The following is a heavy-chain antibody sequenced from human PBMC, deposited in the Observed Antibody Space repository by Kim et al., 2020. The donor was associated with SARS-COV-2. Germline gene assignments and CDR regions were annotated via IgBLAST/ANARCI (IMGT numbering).Heavy chain of an antibody. J-gene: IGHJ6*04. CDR1: GGSVSSRTYC. V-gene: IGHV4-61*01. Sequence: SETLSLTCSVSGGSVSSRTYCWTWIRQTPGTGLEWIGNVFDTGSTNYNPSLKSRVTISVDTSKNQLSLKLSSVTAADTAVYFCARSEYYGSGSLAKYGMDVWGKGTTVTVSS. CDR3: ARSEYYGSGSLAKYGMDV. CDR2: VFDTGST. D-gene: IGHD3-10*01.